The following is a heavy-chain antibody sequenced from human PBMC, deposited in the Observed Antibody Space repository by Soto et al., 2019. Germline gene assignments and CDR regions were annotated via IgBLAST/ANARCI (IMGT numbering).Heavy chain of an antibody. CDR2: IIPMFGTA. V-gene: IGHV1-69*12. Sequence: QVQLVQSGAEVKKPESSVKVSCKAPGGTFSTYAISWVGQAPGQGLEWMGGIIPMFGTANYAQRFQDRVTITADESTNTVYMELSSLRSEDTAVYFCASGIQLWLRRINNGYSGWGQGNLVTVSS. J-gene: IGHJ4*02. CDR1: GGTFSTYA. D-gene: IGHD5-18*01. CDR3: ASGIQLWLRRINNGYSG.